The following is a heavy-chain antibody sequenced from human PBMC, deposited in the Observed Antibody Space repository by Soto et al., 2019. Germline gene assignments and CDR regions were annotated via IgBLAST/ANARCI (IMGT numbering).Heavy chain of an antibody. CDR1: GGSISSSSNY. Sequence: QLQLQESGPGLVKPSETLSLTCTVSGGSISSSSNYWGWLRQPPGKGLEWIGSIYYSGSTYYNPSLKSRVTISVDTSKNQFSLKRSSVTAADTAVYYCARLKGYYYDSSGYLEGPYEAFDIWGQERRVTVSS. V-gene: IGHV4-39*01. J-gene: IGHJ3*02. CDR3: ARLKGYYYDSSGYLEGPYEAFDI. D-gene: IGHD3-22*01. CDR2: IYYSGST.